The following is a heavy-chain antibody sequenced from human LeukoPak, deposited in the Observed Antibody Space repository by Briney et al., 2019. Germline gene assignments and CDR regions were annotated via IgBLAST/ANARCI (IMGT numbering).Heavy chain of an antibody. CDR3: ARDLGYDILTGYHPYYYYYMDV. V-gene: IGHV3-7*01. CDR1: GFTFSSYR. J-gene: IGHJ6*03. CDR2: INQDGSEK. D-gene: IGHD3-9*01. Sequence: PGGSLRLSCAASGFTFSSYRMSWVRQAPGKGLEWVANINQDGSEKDYVDSVKGRFTISRDNAKNSLYLQMNSLRAEDTAVYYCARDLGYDILTGYHPYYYYYMDVWGKGTTVTVSS.